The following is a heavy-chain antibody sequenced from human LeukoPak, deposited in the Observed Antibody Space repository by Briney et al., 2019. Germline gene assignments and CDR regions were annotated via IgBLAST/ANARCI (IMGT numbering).Heavy chain of an antibody. Sequence: ASVKDSCKASGYTFTGYYMHWVRQAPGQGLEWMGWINPNSGGTNYAQKFQGWVTMTRDTSISTAYMELSRLRSDDTAVYYCARGIAVAGGYYYYGMDVWGKGTTVTVSS. V-gene: IGHV1-2*04. D-gene: IGHD6-19*01. J-gene: IGHJ6*04. CDR3: ARGIAVAGGYYYYGMDV. CDR2: INPNSGGT. CDR1: GYTFTGYY.